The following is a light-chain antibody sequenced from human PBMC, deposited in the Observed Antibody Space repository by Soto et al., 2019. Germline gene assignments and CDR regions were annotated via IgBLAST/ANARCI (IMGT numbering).Light chain of an antibody. Sequence: DLQMTQSPSSLSASVGDRVTITCQASQDISNSLNWYQQKPGKAPKLLNYGASNLETGVQSRFSGSGSGTDFTFTISSLQPEDIATYDCQQYDNLPPAFGQGTRLEIK. CDR1: QDISNS. J-gene: IGKJ5*01. V-gene: IGKV1-33*01. CDR2: GAS. CDR3: QQYDNLPPA.